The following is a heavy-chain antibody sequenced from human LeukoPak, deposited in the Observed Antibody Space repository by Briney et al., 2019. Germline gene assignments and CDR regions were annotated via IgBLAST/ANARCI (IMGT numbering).Heavy chain of an antibody. V-gene: IGHV4-59*01. J-gene: IGHJ3*02. CDR1: GGSISSYF. D-gene: IGHD1-26*01. CDR2: IHYSENT. CDR3: ARDRRWELLHAFDI. Sequence: SETLSLTCTVSGGSISSYFWSWIRQPPGKGLEWLAYIHYSENTTYNPSLKSRVTISVDTSKNQFSLKLSSVTAATTAVYYCARDRRWELLHAFDIWGQGAMVTVSP.